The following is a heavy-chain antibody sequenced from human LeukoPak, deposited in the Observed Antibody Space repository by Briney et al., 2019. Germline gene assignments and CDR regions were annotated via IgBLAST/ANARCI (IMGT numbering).Heavy chain of an antibody. J-gene: IGHJ4*02. V-gene: IGHV3-21*04. CDR2: ISSSSSYI. CDR3: VGDDILTGYYSGDY. Sequence: GGSLRLSCAASGFTFSSYSMNWVRQAPGKGLEWVSSISSSSSYIYYADSVKGRFTISRDNSKNTLYLQMNSLRAEDTAVYYCVGDDILTGYYSGDYWGQGTLVTVSS. D-gene: IGHD3-9*01. CDR1: GFTFSSYS.